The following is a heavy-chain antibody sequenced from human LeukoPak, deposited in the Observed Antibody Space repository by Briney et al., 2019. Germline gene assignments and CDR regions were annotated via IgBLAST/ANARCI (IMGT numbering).Heavy chain of an antibody. V-gene: IGHV4-59*01. J-gene: IGHJ4*02. CDR2: IFYSGIT. Sequence: SETLSLTCTVSGGSISTYYWTWIRQPPGKGLEWIGYIFYSGITNYNPSLKSRVTISVDTSKNQFSLKLTSVTAADTAVYYCARGRDFDYWGQGTLVTVSS. CDR1: GGSISTYY. CDR3: ARGRDFDY.